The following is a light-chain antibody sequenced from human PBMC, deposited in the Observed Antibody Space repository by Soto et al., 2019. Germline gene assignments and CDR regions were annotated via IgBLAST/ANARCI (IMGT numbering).Light chain of an antibody. CDR1: QSVTNNY. V-gene: IGKV3-20*01. CDR3: QQYGSSPQDT. J-gene: IGKJ2*01. CDR2: GAS. Sequence: EIVLTQSPGTLSLSPGERATLSCRASQSVTNNYVAWYQQKPGQAPRLLIYGASSRAAGIPDRFSGSGSATDFTLTISRLEPEDFAVYYCQQYGSSPQDTFGQGTKLEIK.